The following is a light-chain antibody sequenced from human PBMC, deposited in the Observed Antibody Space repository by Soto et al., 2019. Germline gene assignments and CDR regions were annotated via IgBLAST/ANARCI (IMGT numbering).Light chain of an antibody. CDR1: QSVSTW. V-gene: IGKV1-5*01. Sequence: DIQLTQSPSTLSASVGDTVTITCRSSQSVSTWLAWFQQKPGKAPKLLIYDAASLESGGPSRFSGSRSGAEFSISISSLLPEDIATYYCQQYYLYATFGQGTKVEV. CDR3: QQYYLYAT. CDR2: DAA. J-gene: IGKJ1*01.